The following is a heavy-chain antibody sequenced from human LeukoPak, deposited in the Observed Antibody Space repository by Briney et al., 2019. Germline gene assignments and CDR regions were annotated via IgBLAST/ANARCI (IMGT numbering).Heavy chain of an antibody. V-gene: IGHV1-69*13. D-gene: IGHD5-24*01. CDR1: GGTFISYA. CDR3: ARLGPERFDP. J-gene: IGHJ5*02. Sequence: ASVKVSCKASGGTFISYAISWVRQAPGQGLEWMGGIIPIFGTANYAQKFQDRVTITADESTSTAYMELSSLRSEDTAVYYCARLGPERFDPWGQGTLVTVSS. CDR2: IIPIFGTA.